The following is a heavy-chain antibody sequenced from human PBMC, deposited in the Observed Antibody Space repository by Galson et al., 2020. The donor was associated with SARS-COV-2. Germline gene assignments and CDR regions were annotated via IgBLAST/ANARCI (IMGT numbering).Heavy chain of an antibody. Sequence: ETSGTLSLTCIASGSSISSAGYYWTWKRPHPGTDLEWNGYIYYSGITYYNPSLKSLITMSVDRSKNRFSLKMNSVTAADAAVYYCARGSSTVQTRGLHFDLWGKVTMVIVSS. D-gene: IGHD4-17*01. V-gene: IGHV4-31*01. CDR2: IYYSGIT. CDR1: GSSISSAGYY. CDR3: ARGSSTVQTRGLHFDL. J-gene: IGHJ3*01.